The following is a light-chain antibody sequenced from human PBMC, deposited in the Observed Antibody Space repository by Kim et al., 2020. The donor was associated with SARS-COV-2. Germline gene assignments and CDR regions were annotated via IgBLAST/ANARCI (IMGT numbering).Light chain of an antibody. J-gene: IGKJ5*01. CDR1: QDIGNY. CDR3: LQHHTFPIT. Sequence: ASVGDRVTITCRASQDIGNYLNWYQQNPGRAPKRLIYDASNLQSGVPSRFSGSGSETEFTLTISSLQPEDIATYYCLQHHTFPITFGRGTRLEIK. V-gene: IGKV1-17*01. CDR2: DAS.